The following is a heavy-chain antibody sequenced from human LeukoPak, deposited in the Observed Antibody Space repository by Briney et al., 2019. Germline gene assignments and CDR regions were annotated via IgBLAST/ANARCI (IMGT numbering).Heavy chain of an antibody. D-gene: IGHD1-7*01. CDR2: IYSGGST. V-gene: IGHV3-66*01. Sequence: GGSLRLSCSASGFTVSSNYMSWVRQAPGKGLEWVSVIYSGGSTYYADSVKGRFTISRDNSKNTLYLQMNSLRAEDTAVYYCARVYPELYFDYWGQGTLVTVSS. CDR3: ARVYPELYFDY. J-gene: IGHJ4*02. CDR1: GFTVSSNY.